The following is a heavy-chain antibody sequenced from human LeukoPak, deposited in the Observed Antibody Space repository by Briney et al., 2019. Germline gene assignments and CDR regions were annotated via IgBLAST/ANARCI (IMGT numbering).Heavy chain of an antibody. D-gene: IGHD2-2*01. CDR3: AREGIVVVPAATVEFDP. Sequence: PSETLSLTCTVSGGSISSYYWSWIRQPAGKGLEWIGRIYTCGSTNYNPSLKSRVTMSVDTSKNQFSLKLSSVTAADTAVYYCAREGIVVVPAATVEFDPWGQGTLVTVSS. V-gene: IGHV4-4*07. J-gene: IGHJ5*02. CDR1: GGSISSYY. CDR2: IYTCGST.